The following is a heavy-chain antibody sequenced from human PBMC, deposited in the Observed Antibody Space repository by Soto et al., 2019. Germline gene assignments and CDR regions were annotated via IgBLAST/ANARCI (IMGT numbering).Heavy chain of an antibody. CDR1: GGSVSNSNYY. Sequence: SETLSLTCTVSGGSVSNSNYYWGWIRQSPGKGLEWVGSVYYRGRSYSKSSVKSRVTISVDTSKNQFSLNLNSVTASDTAVYYCVSQRTSVLTQAYFDYWGPGALVTVSS. V-gene: IGHV4-39*01. J-gene: IGHJ4*02. D-gene: IGHD2-8*01. CDR2: VYYRGRS. CDR3: VSQRTSVLTQAYFDY.